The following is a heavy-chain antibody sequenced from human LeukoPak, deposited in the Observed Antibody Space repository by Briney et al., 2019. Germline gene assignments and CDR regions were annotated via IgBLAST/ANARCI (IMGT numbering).Heavy chain of an antibody. Sequence: GGSLRLSCAASGFTFSSHSMNWVRQVPGKGLEWVSYISSSSSTIYYADSVKGRFTISRDNAKNSLYLQMNSLRAEDTAVYYCARGAYYYEDWGQGTLVTVSS. J-gene: IGHJ4*02. D-gene: IGHD3-22*01. CDR1: GFTFSSHS. CDR2: ISSSSSTI. V-gene: IGHV3-48*01. CDR3: ARGAYYYED.